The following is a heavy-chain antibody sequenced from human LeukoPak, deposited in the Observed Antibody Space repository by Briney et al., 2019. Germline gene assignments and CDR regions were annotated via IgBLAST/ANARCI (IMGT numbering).Heavy chain of an antibody. CDR2: LYYSGST. V-gene: IGHV4-39*01. D-gene: IGHD5-18*01. Sequence: SETLSLTCTVSGGSISSRSNYWGWIRQPPGTGLEWIGSLYYSGSTYYNPSLKSRVTISVDTSKNQLSLRLSSVTAADTAVYYCARHGERGYSYGHDYWGQGTLVTVSP. CDR3: ARHGERGYSYGHDY. CDR1: GGSISSRSNY. J-gene: IGHJ4*02.